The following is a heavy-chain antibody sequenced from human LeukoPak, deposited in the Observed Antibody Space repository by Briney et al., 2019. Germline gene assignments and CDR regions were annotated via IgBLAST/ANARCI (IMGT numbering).Heavy chain of an antibody. CDR3: ASPLGSGYYTPFDY. Sequence: SVKVSRKASGYTFTSYGISWVRQAPGQGLEWMGGIIPIFGTANYAQKFQGRVTITADESTSTAYMELSSLRSEDTAVYYCASPLGSGYYTPFDYWGQGTLVTVSS. CDR1: GYTFTSYG. J-gene: IGHJ4*02. V-gene: IGHV1-69*13. D-gene: IGHD3-3*01. CDR2: IIPIFGTA.